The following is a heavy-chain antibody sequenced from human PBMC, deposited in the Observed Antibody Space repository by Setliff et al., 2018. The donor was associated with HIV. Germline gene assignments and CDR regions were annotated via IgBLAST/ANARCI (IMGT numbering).Heavy chain of an antibody. Sequence: LRLSCAASEFTFSSYAMSWVRQAPGKGLEWVANINQDGSEKNYVDSVKGRFTISRDNAKNSLFLQMNSLRAEDTAVYYCARGQTSVTLQFDHWGQGTLVTVSS. V-gene: IGHV3-7*01. CDR1: EFTFSSYA. CDR2: INQDGSEK. CDR3: ARGQTSVTLQFDH. D-gene: IGHD4-17*01. J-gene: IGHJ4*02.